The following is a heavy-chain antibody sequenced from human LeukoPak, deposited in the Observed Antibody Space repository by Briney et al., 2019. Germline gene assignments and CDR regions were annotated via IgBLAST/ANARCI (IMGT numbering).Heavy chain of an antibody. D-gene: IGHD2-15*01. CDR2: IRYDGSNK. CDR1: GFTFSSYG. V-gene: IGHV3-30*02. CDR3: ATSPYIVVVVATTRAKFGI. Sequence: GGSLRLSCAASGFTFSSYGMHWVRQAPGKGLEWVAFIRYDGSNKYYADSVKGRFTISRDNSKNTLYLQMNSLRAEDTAVYYCATSPYIVVVVATTRAKFGIWGQGTMVTVSS. J-gene: IGHJ3*02.